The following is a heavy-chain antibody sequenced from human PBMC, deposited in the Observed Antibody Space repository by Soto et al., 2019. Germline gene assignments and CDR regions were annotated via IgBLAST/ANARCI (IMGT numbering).Heavy chain of an antibody. J-gene: IGHJ4*02. Sequence: KTSETLSLTCTVSGGSISSGGYYWSWIRQHPGKGLEWIGYIYYSGSTYYNPSLKSRVTISVDTSKNQFSLKLSSVTAADTAVYYCARAYSSSPEFDYWGQGTLVTVSS. CDR2: IYYSGST. V-gene: IGHV4-31*03. CDR1: GGSISSGGYY. D-gene: IGHD6-6*01. CDR3: ARAYSSSPEFDY.